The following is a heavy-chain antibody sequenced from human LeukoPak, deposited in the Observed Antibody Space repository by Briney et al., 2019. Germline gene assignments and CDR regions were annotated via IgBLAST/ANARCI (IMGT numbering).Heavy chain of an antibody. V-gene: IGHV3-48*04. Sequence: GGSLRLSCVASGFSFSGYSMNWVRQAPGKGLDWVSYISSGSRTIFYGDSVKGRFTISRDNAKNSLYLQMNSLRAEDTAVYYCARDNDWNYDWFDPWGQGTLVTVSS. J-gene: IGHJ5*02. D-gene: IGHD1-7*01. CDR2: ISSGSRTI. CDR1: GFSFSGYS. CDR3: ARDNDWNYDWFDP.